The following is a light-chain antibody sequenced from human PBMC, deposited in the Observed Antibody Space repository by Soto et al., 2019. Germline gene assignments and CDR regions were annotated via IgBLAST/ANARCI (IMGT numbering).Light chain of an antibody. CDR1: QSVSSSY. CDR2: GAS. V-gene: IGKV3-20*01. CDR3: QQYGSSLFT. J-gene: IGKJ3*01. Sequence: EIVLTQSPGTLSFSPGERATLSCRASQSVSSSYLAGYQQKPGQAPRLLIYGASSRATGIPDRFSGSGSGTDFTLTISRLEPEDFAVYYCQQYGSSLFTFGPGTKVDIK.